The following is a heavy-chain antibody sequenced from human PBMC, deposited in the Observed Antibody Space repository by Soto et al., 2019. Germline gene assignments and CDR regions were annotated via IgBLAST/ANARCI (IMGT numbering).Heavy chain of an antibody. CDR3: ARGAAARLWSLTNWFDP. J-gene: IGHJ5*02. V-gene: IGHV4-38-2*02. Sequence: PSETLSLTCTVSGYSISSGYYWSWIRQTPGKGLEWIGSISHSGTSFYNPSLKSRVTISVDRSKNQFSLKLSSVTAADTAVYYCARGAAARLWSLTNWFDPWGQGTLVTVSS. CDR1: GYSISSGYY. D-gene: IGHD6-6*01. CDR2: ISHSGTS.